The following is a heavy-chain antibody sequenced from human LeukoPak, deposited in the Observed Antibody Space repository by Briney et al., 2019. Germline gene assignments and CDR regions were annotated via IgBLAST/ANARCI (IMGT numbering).Heavy chain of an antibody. J-gene: IGHJ3*02. CDR1: GSTTFNTYA. CDR3: AKDISEDYSLDAFDI. D-gene: IGHD2-15*01. CDR2: ISGGGGTT. V-gene: IGHV3-23*01. Sequence: TGGSLRLSCSASGSTTFNTYAMSWVRQAPGKGLEWVSGISGGGGTTYYSDSVEGRFIISRDNSKNTLYLQMSSLRAEDSAVYYCAKDISEDYSLDAFDIWGQGTMVTVSS.